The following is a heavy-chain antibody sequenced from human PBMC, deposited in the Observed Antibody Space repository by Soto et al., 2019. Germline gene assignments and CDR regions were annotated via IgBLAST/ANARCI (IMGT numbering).Heavy chain of an antibody. Sequence: SETLSLTCTVSGGSISSYYWSWIRQPPGKGLEWIGYIYYSGSTNYNPSLKSRVTISVDTSKNQFSLKLSSVTAADTAVYYCARIIYGSEFNWFDPWGQGTLVTVSS. CDR2: IYYSGST. V-gene: IGHV4-59*01. D-gene: IGHD3-10*01. J-gene: IGHJ5*02. CDR3: ARIIYGSEFNWFDP. CDR1: GGSISSYY.